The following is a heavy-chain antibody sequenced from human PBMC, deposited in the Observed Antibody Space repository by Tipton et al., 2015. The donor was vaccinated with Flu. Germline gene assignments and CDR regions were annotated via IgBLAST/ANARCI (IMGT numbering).Heavy chain of an antibody. CDR2: ISNSGSS. CDR3: ARSSRGWYRAMFD. CDR1: GGSFSGYY. V-gene: IGHV4-59*01. J-gene: IGHJ4*02. D-gene: IGHD6-19*01. Sequence: GLVKPSETLSLTCAVYGGSFSGYYWSWIRQPPGKGLEWIAYISNSGSSNYNPSLKSRITVSVDTSKNQFSLILSSVTAADTAVYYCARSSRGWYRAMFDWGQGTLVTVSS.